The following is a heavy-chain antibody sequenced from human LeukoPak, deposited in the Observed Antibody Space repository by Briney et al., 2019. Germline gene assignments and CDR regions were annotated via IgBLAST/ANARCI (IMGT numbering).Heavy chain of an antibody. J-gene: IGHJ6*03. V-gene: IGHV3-15*01. D-gene: IGHD6-13*01. CDR3: TTGGSSSWYYYYYYMDV. CDR1: GFTFSNAW. Sequence: GGSLRLSCAASGFTFSNAWMSWVRQAPGKGLEWVGRIKSKTDGGTTDYAAPVKGRFTISRDDSKNTLYLQMNSLKTEDTAVYYCTTGGSSSWYYYYYYMDVWGKGTTVTISS. CDR2: IKSKTDGGTT.